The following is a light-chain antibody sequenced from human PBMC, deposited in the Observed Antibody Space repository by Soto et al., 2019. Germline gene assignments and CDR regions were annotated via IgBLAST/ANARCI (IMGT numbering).Light chain of an antibody. CDR1: QSLRSS. CDR2: DAS. V-gene: IGKV3-15*01. CDR3: QQYNNWPQT. Sequence: ETMMTQSPDTLSVSLGERATLSCRASQSLRSSLAWYQQKPAQAPRLLIYDASTRATGIPARFSGSGSETDLTLPISGLQSEDFAVYYCQQYNNWPQTFGQGTKVEIK. J-gene: IGKJ1*01.